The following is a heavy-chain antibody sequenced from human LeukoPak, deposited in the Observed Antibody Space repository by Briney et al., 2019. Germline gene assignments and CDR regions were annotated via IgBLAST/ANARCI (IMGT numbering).Heavy chain of an antibody. D-gene: IGHD2-21*01. CDR2: IHYTGRT. V-gene: IGHV4-59*01. Sequence: SETLSLTCTVSGGSISGDYWSWIRQPPGKGPEWVGYIHYTGRTNYNPSLKSRVTVSVDTSKNQFSLKLSSVTAADTAVYYCARLQGDSTAVFDYWGQGTLVTVSS. CDR3: ARLQGDSTAVFDY. J-gene: IGHJ4*02. CDR1: GGSISGDY.